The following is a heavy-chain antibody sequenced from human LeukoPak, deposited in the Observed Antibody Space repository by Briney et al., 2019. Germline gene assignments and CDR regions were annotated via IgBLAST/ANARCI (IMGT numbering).Heavy chain of an antibody. CDR1: GGSISSYY. CDR3: ARVAVTTFLFDY. CDR2: IYYSGST. D-gene: IGHD4-17*01. J-gene: IGHJ4*02. V-gene: IGHV4-59*01. Sequence: SETLSLTCTVSGGSISSYYWSWSRQPPGKGLEWIGYIYYSGSTNYNPSLKSRVTISVDTSKNQFSLKVSSVTAADTAVYYCARVAVTTFLFDYWGQGTLVTVSS.